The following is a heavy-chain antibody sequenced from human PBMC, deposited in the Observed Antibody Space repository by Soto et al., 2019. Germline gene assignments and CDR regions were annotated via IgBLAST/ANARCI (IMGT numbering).Heavy chain of an antibody. CDR3: AKTWFGEDNYGMDV. CDR2: ISYDGSKK. Sequence: GGSLRLSCAASGFTFTSYGLHWVRQAPGKGLEWVAGISYDGSKKYFADSVKGRFTISRDNPRSTLFLDMNSLRGEDTAIYYCAKTWFGEDNYGMDVWGQGTTVTVSS. CDR1: GFTFTSYG. J-gene: IGHJ6*02. D-gene: IGHD3-10*01. V-gene: IGHV3-30*18.